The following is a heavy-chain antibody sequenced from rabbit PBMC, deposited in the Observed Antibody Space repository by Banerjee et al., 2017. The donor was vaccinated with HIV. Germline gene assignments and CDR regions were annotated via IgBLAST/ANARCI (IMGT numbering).Heavy chain of an antibody. CDR2: IYAGSSGST. CDR1: GFSFSSSYW. D-gene: IGHD6-1*01. CDR3: ARGVGDAGYGYPMNL. Sequence: QSLEESGGDLVKPGASLTLTCTASGFSFSSSYWICWVRQAPGKGLEWIACIYAGSSGSTYYASWAKGRFTISKTSSTTVTLQMTSLTAADTATYFCARGVGDAGYGYPMNLWGPGTLVTVS. V-gene: IGHV1S40*01. J-gene: IGHJ4*01.